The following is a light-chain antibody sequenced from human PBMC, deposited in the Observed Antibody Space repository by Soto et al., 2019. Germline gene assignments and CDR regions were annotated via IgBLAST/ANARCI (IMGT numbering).Light chain of an antibody. CDR2: GNT. CDR1: DSNIGAGYD. CDR3: QSYDSSLSGSKV. V-gene: IGLV1-40*01. J-gene: IGLJ1*01. Sequence: QLVLTQPPSVSGAPGQRVTISCTGGDSNIGAGYDVHWYQQLPGTAPKLLIYGNTNRPSGVPDRFSGSKSGASASLAITGLQAEDEADYYCQSYDSSLSGSKVFGTGTKVTVL.